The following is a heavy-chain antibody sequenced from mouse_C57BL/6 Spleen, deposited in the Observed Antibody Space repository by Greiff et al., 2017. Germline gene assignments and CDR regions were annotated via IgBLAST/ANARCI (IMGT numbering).Heavy chain of an antibody. Sequence: VQLQQSGPELVKPGASVKISCKASGYSFTGYYMNWVKQSPEQSLEWIGEINPSTGGTTYNQKFKAKATLTVDKSSSTAYMQLKSLTAEDSAVYYCARGRISTVVAYFDYWGTGTTLTVSS. J-gene: IGHJ2*01. CDR2: INPSTGGT. CDR3: ARGRISTVVAYFDY. V-gene: IGHV1-42*01. D-gene: IGHD1-1*01. CDR1: GYSFTGYY.